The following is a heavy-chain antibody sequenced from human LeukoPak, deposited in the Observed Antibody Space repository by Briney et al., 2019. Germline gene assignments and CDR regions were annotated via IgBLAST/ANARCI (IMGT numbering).Heavy chain of an antibody. CDR2: ISDSGGCT. CDR1: GITLSNYG. D-gene: IGHD3/OR15-3a*01. V-gene: IGHV3-23*01. J-gene: IGHJ4*02. CDR3: AKRGVVIRVVLVGFHKEAYYFES. Sequence: PGGSLRLSCAVSGITLSNYGMSWVRQAPGKGLEWVAGISDSGGCTKYADSVKGRFTISRDNPKNTLFLQMNSLRAEDTAVYFCAKRGVVIRVVLVGFHKEAYYFESWGQGALVTVSS.